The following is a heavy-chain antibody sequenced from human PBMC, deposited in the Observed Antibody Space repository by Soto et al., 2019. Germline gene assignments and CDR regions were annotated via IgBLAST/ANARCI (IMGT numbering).Heavy chain of an antibody. Sequence: GGSLRLSCAASGFTFSDYYMSWIRQAPGKGLEWVSYISSSGSTIYYADSVKGRFTISRDNAKNSLYLQMNSLRAEDTAVYYCATGLQDSRSWYGFDYWGQGTLVTVSS. J-gene: IGHJ4*02. CDR2: ISSSGSTI. CDR3: ATGLQDSRSWYGFDY. CDR1: GFTFSDYY. V-gene: IGHV3-11*01. D-gene: IGHD6-13*01.